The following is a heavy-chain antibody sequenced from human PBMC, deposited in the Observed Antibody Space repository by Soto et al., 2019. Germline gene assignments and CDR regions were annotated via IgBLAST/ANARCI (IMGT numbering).Heavy chain of an antibody. CDR3: ARSINYDFWSGYPFNY. J-gene: IGHJ4*02. CDR1: GFSLSTSGMC. Sequence: SGPTLVNPTQTLTLTCTFSGFSLSTSGMCVSWIRQPPGKALEWLALIDWDDDKYYSTSLKTRLTISKDTSKNQVVLTMTNMDPVDTATYYCARSINYDFWSGYPFNYWGQGTLVTVSS. CDR2: IDWDDDK. V-gene: IGHV2-70*01. D-gene: IGHD3-3*01.